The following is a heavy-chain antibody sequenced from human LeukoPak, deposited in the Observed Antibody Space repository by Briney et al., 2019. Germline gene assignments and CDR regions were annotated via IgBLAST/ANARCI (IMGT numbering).Heavy chain of an antibody. CDR3: AREDIVVVPAAIGPGAFDI. V-gene: IGHV1-18*01. CDR2: ISAYNGNT. D-gene: IGHD2-2*01. Sequence: ASVKVSCKASGYTFTSYGISWVRQAPGQGVEWMGWISAYNGNTNYAQKLQGRVTMTTDTSTSTAYMELRSLRSDDTAVYYCAREDIVVVPAAIGPGAFDIWGQGTMVTVSS. J-gene: IGHJ3*02. CDR1: GYTFTSYG.